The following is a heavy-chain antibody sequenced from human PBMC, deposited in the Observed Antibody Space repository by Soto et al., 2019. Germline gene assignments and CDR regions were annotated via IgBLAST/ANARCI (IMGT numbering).Heavy chain of an antibody. CDR2: IYYSGST. CDR3: ARREAARRDAFDI. CDR1: GGSISSYY. Sequence: SETLSLTCTVSGGSISSYYWSWIRQPPGKGLEWIGYIYYSGSTNYNPSLKSRVTISVDTPKNRFSLKLSSVTAADTAVYYCARREAARRDAFDIWGQGTMVTVSS. D-gene: IGHD6-6*01. J-gene: IGHJ3*02. V-gene: IGHV4-59*08.